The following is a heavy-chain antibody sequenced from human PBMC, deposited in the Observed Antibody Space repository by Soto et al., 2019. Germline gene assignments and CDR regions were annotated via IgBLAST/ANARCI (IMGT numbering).Heavy chain of an antibody. J-gene: IGHJ5*02. D-gene: IGHD2-2*01. Sequence: SETLSLTCSFSGDSVTSHYLTWIRQSPEKGLEWIGYMHYTGSTNYNPSLKSRVTISVDTSKNQFSLKLSSVTAADTAVYYCARGGGDIVVVPAALRDYNWFDPWGQGTLVTVSS. CDR2: MHYTGST. CDR1: GDSVTSHY. CDR3: ARGGGDIVVVPAALRDYNWFDP. V-gene: IGHV4-59*02.